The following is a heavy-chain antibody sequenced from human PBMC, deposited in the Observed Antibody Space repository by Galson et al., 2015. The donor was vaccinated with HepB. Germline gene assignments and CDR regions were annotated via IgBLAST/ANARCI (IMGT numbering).Heavy chain of an antibody. CDR2: ISGYNGYT. Sequence: SVKVSCKASGYTFTTYGINWVRQAPGQGLEWMGWISGYNGYTNYEQKVQGRITMTTDTSTSTAYMELRSLRSGDTAVYYCARGGLGAANTFDYWGQGTLVTVSS. CDR3: ARGGLGAANTFDY. V-gene: IGHV1-18*01. D-gene: IGHD1-26*01. CDR1: GYTFTTYG. J-gene: IGHJ4*02.